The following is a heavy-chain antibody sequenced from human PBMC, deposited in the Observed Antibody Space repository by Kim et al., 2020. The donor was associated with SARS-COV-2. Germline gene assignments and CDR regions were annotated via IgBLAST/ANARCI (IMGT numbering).Heavy chain of an antibody. CDR2: ISESGRSA. CDR3: AKALGSCRGVACYARIDS. D-gene: IGHD2-15*01. V-gene: IGHV3-23*01. Sequence: GGSLRLSCVASGGTFSNCAMSGGRQAPGKGLEVVCGISESGRSAYDADSVEGRCALSRDNSKSALYLQRNSLRADDTAIYYCAKALGSCRGVACYARIDSWGQGTLVTVSS. J-gene: IGHJ4*02. CDR1: GGTFSNCA.